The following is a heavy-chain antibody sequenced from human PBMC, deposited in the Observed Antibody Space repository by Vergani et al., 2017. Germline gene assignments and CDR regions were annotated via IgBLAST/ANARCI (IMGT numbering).Heavy chain of an antibody. D-gene: IGHD2-8*01. V-gene: IGHV4-31*03. CDR2: IYYSGST. CDR1: GGSISRGGYY. CDR3: ARNGYYYYYMDV. J-gene: IGHJ6*03. Sequence: QVLLQESGPGLVKPSQTLSLTCTVSGGSISRGGYYWSWIRQHPGKGLEWIGYIYYSGSTYYNPSLKSRVTISVDTSKNQFSLKLSSVTAADTAVYYCARNGYYYYYMDVWGKGTTVTVSS.